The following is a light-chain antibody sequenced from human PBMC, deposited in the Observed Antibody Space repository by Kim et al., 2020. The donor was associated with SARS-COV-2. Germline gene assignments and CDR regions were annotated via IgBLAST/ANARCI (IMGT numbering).Light chain of an antibody. J-gene: IGKJ4*01. Sequence: DIVLTQSPDSLPVSLGERATINCTSSQSLLDSSTNKNYLAWYQQIRGHPPKLLLYWASTRESGVPDRFTARGSGTDFTLTITGLRPEDVAVYYCQQYYTTPLTFGGGTKVDIK. CDR3: QQYYTTPLT. CDR2: WAS. CDR1: QSLLDSSTNKNY. V-gene: IGKV4-1*01.